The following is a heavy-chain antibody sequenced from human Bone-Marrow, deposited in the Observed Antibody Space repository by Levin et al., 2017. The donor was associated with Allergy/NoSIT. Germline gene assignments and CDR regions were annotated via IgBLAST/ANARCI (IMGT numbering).Heavy chain of an antibody. V-gene: IGHV3-11*01. CDR3: ARDTGDANGMDV. J-gene: IGHJ6*02. D-gene: IGHD7-27*01. CDR1: GFTFSDHY. CDR2: ISGSGSAT. Sequence: GGSLRLSCAASGFTFSDHYMSWIRQAPGKGLEWVSYISGSGSATHYADSVKGRFTISRDNAKNSLYLQMNSLRAEDTAVYYCARDTGDANGMDVWGQGTTVTVSS.